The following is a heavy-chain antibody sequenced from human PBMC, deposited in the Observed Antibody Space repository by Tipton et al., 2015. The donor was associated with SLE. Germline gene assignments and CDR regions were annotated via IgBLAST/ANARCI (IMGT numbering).Heavy chain of an antibody. CDR1: GVSISHWC. CDR3: ARARGPIGFRRDNYFDS. CDR2: VCYSGTT. V-gene: IGHV4-59*12. D-gene: IGHD1-26*01. J-gene: IGHJ5*01. Sequence: TLSLTCTVSGVSISHWCWNWIRQPPGKGLEWIGYVCYSGTTYYTPSLKSRVTMPADTSREQFSLKLSSLTAADTAIYYCARARGPIGFRRDNYFDSWGQGTLVTVSS.